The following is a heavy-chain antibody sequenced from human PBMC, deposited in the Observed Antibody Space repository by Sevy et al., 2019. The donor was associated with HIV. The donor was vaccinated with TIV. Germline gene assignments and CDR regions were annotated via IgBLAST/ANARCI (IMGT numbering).Heavy chain of an antibody. CDR1: GGSISSGGYS. CDR2: IYHSRST. Sequence: SETLSLTCAVSGGSISSGGYSWSWIRQPPGKGLEWIGYIYHSRSTYYNPSLKSRVTISVDRSKNQLSLKLSSVTAADTAVYYCARNLPDYYDSGYFDYWGQGTLVTVSS. V-gene: IGHV4-30-2*01. CDR3: ARNLPDYYDSGYFDY. D-gene: IGHD3-22*01. J-gene: IGHJ4*02.